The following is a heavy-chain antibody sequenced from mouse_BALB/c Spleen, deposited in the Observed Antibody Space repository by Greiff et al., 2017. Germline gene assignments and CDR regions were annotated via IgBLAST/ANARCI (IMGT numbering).Heavy chain of an antibody. CDR2: IYPGGGYT. Sequence: VMLVESGAELVRPGTSVKISCKASGYTFTNYWLGWVKQRPGHGLEWIGDIYPGGGYTNYNEKFKGKATLTADTSSSTAYMQLSSLTSEDSAVYFCARGGGYDGGAYWGQGTLVTVSA. J-gene: IGHJ3*01. D-gene: IGHD2-2*01. CDR1: GYTFTNYW. V-gene: IGHV1-63*02. CDR3: ARGGGYDGGAY.